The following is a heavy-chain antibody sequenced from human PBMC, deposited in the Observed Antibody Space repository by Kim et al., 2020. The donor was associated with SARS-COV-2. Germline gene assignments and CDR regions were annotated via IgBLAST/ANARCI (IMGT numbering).Heavy chain of an antibody. D-gene: IGHD3-22*01. CDR2: ISWNSGSI. V-gene: IGHV3-9*01. Sequence: GGSLRLSCAASGFTFDDYAMHWVRQAPGKGLEWVSGISWNSGSIGYADSVKGRFTISRDNAKNSLYLQMNSLRAEDTALYYCAKEASYDGGFDYWGQGTLVTVSS. CDR3: AKEASYDGGFDY. J-gene: IGHJ4*02. CDR1: GFTFDDYA.